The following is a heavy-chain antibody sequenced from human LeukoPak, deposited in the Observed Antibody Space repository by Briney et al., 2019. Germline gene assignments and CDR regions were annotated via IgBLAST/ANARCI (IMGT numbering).Heavy chain of an antibody. CDR2: IHASGPT. J-gene: IGHJ4*02. D-gene: IGHD6-6*01. Sequence: PSETLSLTCTVSGGSISTYCWNWIRRPPGKELEWIAYIHASGPTNYNPALKKRITISVDPSKHQFSLKLSSVTAADTAVYYCARHDAGIAARPFDNWGQGTLVTVSS. CDR1: GGSISTYC. V-gene: IGHV4-4*09. CDR3: ARHDAGIAARPFDN.